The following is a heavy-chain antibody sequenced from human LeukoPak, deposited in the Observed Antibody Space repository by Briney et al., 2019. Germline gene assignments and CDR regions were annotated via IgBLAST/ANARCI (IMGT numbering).Heavy chain of an antibody. CDR3: ARGLGSSWYYFDY. J-gene: IGHJ4*02. V-gene: IGHV4-34*01. CDR1: GGSFSGYY. CDR2: INHSGST. D-gene: IGHD6-13*01. Sequence: ASETLSLTCAVYGGSFSGYYWSWIRQPPGKGLEWIGEINHSGSTNYNPSLKSRVTISVDTSKNQFSLKLSSVTAADTAVCYCARGLGSSWYYFDYWGQGTLVTVSS.